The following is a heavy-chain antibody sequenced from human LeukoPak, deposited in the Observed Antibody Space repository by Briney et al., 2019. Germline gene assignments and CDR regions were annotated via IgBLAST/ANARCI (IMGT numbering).Heavy chain of an antibody. D-gene: IGHD3-16*02. CDR3: ARVTLSDLYYYYYMDV. CDR1: GGSISSYY. V-gene: IGHV4-59*01. Sequence: SETLYLTCTVSGGSISSYYWSWIRQPPGKGLEWIGYVYYSGSTNYNPSLKSRVTISLDTSKNQFSLKLSSVTAADTAMYYCARVTLSDLYYYYYMDVWGKGTTVTVSS. CDR2: VYYSGST. J-gene: IGHJ6*03.